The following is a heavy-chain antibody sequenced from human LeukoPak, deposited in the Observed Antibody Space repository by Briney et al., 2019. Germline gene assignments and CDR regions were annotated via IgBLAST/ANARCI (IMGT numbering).Heavy chain of an antibody. CDR3: AGGVEEYQLLLYLN. CDR1: SGSVSNSHYY. V-gene: IGHV4-39*01. D-gene: IGHD2-2*01. CDR2: IYYSGST. J-gene: IGHJ4*02. Sequence: PSETLSLTCTVSSGSVSNSHYYWAWVRQPPGKGLEWIGSIYYSGSTYYNPSLKSRVTISVDTSKNQFSLKLSSVTAADTAVYYCAGGVEEYQLLLYLNWGQGTLVTVSS.